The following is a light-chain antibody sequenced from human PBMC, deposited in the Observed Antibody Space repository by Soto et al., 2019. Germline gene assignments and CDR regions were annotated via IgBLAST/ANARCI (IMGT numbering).Light chain of an antibody. CDR1: TSNIGAGYD. J-gene: IGLJ1*01. CDR2: DDN. Sequence: QSVLTQPPSVSGAPGQRVTISCTGSTSNIGAGYDLHWYQQLPGTAPKLLIYDDNNRPSGVPDRFSGSKSGTSASLAITGLQAEDEADYYCQSYDSSLSCYVFGTGTKVTVL. CDR3: QSYDSSLSCYV. V-gene: IGLV1-40*01.